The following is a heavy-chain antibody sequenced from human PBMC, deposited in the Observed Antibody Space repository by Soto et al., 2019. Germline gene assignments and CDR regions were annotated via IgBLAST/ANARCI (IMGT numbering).Heavy chain of an antibody. CDR1: GGTFSSYA. CDR2: IIPIFGTA. D-gene: IGHD3-3*01. CDR3: ARDGPVLRFLEWPPGAKSPFDP. J-gene: IGHJ5*02. V-gene: IGHV1-69*13. Sequence: SVKVSCKASGGTFSSYAISWVRQAPGQGLEWMGGIIPIFGTANYAQKFQGRATITADESTSTAYMELSSLRSEDTAVYYCARDGPVLRFLEWPPGAKSPFDPWGQGTLVTVSS.